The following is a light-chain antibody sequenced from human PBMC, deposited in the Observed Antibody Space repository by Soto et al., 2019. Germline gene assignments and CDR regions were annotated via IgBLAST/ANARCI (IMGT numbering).Light chain of an antibody. CDR1: SSDVGSYNL. CDR3: SSYAGSTTYVV. V-gene: IGLV2-23*01. CDR2: EDT. Sequence: QSALTQPASVSGSPGQSITISCTGTSSDVGSYNLVSWYQRHPGKAPKLMIYEDTKRPSGVSNRFSGSKSGNTASLTISGLQAEDEADYYCSSYAGSTTYVVFGGGTKLTVL. J-gene: IGLJ2*01.